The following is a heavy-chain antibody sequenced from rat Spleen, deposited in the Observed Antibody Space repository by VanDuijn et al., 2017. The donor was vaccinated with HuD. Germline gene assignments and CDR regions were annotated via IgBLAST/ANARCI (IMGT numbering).Heavy chain of an antibody. CDR1: GFTFSNYY. V-gene: IGHV5-29*01. CDR2: ISYDGIST. Sequence: EVQLVESGGGLVQPGRSMKLSCAVSGFTFSNYYMAWVRQAPTKGLEWVATISYDGISTYYRDSVRGRFSISSDNAKTTLYLQMDSLRSEDAATYYCTRHDYSGVITNWFAYWGQGTLVTVSS. D-gene: IGHD4-4*01. CDR3: TRHDYSGVITNWFAY. J-gene: IGHJ3*01.